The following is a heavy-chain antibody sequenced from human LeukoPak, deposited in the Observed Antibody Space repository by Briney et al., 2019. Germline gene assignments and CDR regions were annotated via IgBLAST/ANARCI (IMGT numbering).Heavy chain of an antibody. V-gene: IGHV3-23*01. Sequence: GASLRLSCAASGFTFSNYAMSWVRQAPGKGLEWVSAITGSGGNTYYADSVKGRFTISRDNSKNTVFLQMNGLRAEDTAVYYCAKWGDYDVLTGYYVSDYWGQGTLVTVSS. CDR1: GFTFSNYA. CDR3: AKWGDYDVLTGYYVSDY. CDR2: ITGSGGNT. D-gene: IGHD3-9*01. J-gene: IGHJ4*02.